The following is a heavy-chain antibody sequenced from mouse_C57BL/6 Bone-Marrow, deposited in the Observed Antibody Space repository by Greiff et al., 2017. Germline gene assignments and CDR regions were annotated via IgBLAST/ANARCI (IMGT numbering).Heavy chain of an antibody. Sequence: VQLQQSGAELVRPGASVKLSCTASGFNIKDDYMHWVKQRPEQGLEWIGWIDPENGDTEYASKFQGKATITADTSSNTAYLQLNSLTSEDTAVYYCTINWDYFDYWGQGTALTVSS. CDR3: TINWDYFDY. CDR1: GFNIKDDY. CDR2: IDPENGDT. V-gene: IGHV14-4*01. D-gene: IGHD4-1*02. J-gene: IGHJ2*01.